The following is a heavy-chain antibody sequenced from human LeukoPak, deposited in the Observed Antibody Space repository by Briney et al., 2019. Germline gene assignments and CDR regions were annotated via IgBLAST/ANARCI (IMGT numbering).Heavy chain of an antibody. CDR1: GFTFSSYW. J-gene: IGHJ4*02. D-gene: IGHD6-19*01. CDR3: ASGWYSDY. V-gene: IGHV3-7*02. CDR2: IKQDGSAK. Sequence: GGSLRLSCVASGFTFSSYWMSWVRQAPGKGLQWVANIKQDGSAKYYVDSVKGRFTISRDNARNSLYLQMNSLRAEDTAVYYCASGWYSDYWGQGTLVTVSS.